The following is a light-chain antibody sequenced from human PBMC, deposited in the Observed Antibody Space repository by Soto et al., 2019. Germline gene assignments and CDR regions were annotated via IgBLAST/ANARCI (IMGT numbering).Light chain of an antibody. Sequence: IVLTQSPATLSVSPGARATLSCRASQSVSSNLAWYQQILGQAPRLLIFDASTRATGIPARFSGSGSGTEFTLTISSLQSEDFAVYYCQQYDNWPQTFGQGTKVEI. J-gene: IGKJ1*01. CDR2: DAS. CDR1: QSVSSN. CDR3: QQYDNWPQT. V-gene: IGKV3-15*01.